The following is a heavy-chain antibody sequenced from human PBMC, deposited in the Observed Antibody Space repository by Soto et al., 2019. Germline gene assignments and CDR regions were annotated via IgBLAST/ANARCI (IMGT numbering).Heavy chain of an antibody. J-gene: IGHJ4*02. CDR2: ISSSTSHT. CDR1: GFTFSDYY. CDR3: ARCRGAAADYFDF. V-gene: IGHV3-11*03. D-gene: IGHD6-13*01. Sequence: PGGSLRLSCAVSGFTFSDYYMTWIRQAPGKGLEWVSYISSSTSHTNYADSVKGRFTISRDNAKNSLFLQMNSLRAEDTAVYYCARCRGAAADYFDFWSQGTLVTVSS.